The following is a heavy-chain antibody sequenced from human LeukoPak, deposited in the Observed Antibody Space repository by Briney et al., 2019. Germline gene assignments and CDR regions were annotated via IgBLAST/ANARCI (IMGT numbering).Heavy chain of an antibody. CDR3: AREAVGATRGLDY. CDR2: IYSGGST. J-gene: IGHJ4*02. V-gene: IGHV3-66*01. CDR1: GFTVSSNY. Sequence: PGGSLRLSCAASGFTVSSNYMSWVRQAPGKGLEWVSVIYSGGSTYYADSVKGRYTISRDNSKNTLYLQMNSLRAEDTAVYYCAREAVGATRGLDYWGQGTLVTVSS. D-gene: IGHD1-26*01.